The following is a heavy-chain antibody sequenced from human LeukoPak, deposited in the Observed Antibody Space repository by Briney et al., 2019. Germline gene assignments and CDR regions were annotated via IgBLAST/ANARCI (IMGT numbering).Heavy chain of an antibody. CDR1: GGSFSGYY. V-gene: IGHV4-34*01. D-gene: IGHD2-2*01. J-gene: IGHJ4*02. CDR2: INHSGST. Sequence: SGTLSLTCAVYGGSFSGYYWSWIRQPPGKGLEWIGEINHSGSTNYNPSLKSRVTISVDTSKNQFSLKLSSVTAADTAVYYCARGIVVVPAAMQNFDYWGQGTLVTVSS. CDR3: ARGIVVVPAAMQNFDY.